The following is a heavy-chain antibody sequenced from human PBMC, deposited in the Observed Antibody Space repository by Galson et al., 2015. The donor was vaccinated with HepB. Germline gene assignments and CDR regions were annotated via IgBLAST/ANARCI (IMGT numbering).Heavy chain of an antibody. D-gene: IGHD2-21*02. CDR3: ARDFAYCGGDCDPGSDAFDI. CDR2: IIPIFGTA. Sequence: SVKVSCKASGGTFSSYAISWVRQAPGQGLEWMGGIIPIFGTANYAQKFQGRVTITADESTSTAYMELSSLRSEDTAVYYCARDFAYCGGDCDPGSDAFDIWGQGTMVTVSS. CDR1: GGTFSSYA. J-gene: IGHJ3*02. V-gene: IGHV1-69*13.